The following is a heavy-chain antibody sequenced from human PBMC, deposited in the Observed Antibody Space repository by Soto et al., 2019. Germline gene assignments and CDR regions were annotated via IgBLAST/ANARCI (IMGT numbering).Heavy chain of an antibody. D-gene: IGHD6-19*01. CDR3: ARTPPPYSSGWYPAFFDD. V-gene: IGHV1-69*13. CDR2: IIPIFGTA. J-gene: IGHJ4*02. CDR1: GGTFSSYA. Sequence: SVKVSCKASGGTFSSYAISWVRQAPGQGLEWMGGIIPIFGTANYAQKFQGRVTITADESTSTAYMELSSLRSEDTAVYYCARTPPPYSSGWYPAFFDDWGQGTLVTVSS.